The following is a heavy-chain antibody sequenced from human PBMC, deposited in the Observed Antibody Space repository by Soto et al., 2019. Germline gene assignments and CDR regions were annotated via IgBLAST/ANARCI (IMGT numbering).Heavy chain of an antibody. D-gene: IGHD3-10*01. CDR3: AKRQWFGDLTYYYYMDV. J-gene: IGHJ6*03. Sequence: PGGSLRLSCAASGFTFSSYAMSWVRQAPGKGLEWVSAISGSGGGTYYADSVKGRFTISRDNSKNTLYLQMNSLRAEDTAVYYCAKRQWFGDLTYYYYMDVWGKGTTVTVSS. CDR2: ISGSGGGT. CDR1: GFTFSSYA. V-gene: IGHV3-23*01.